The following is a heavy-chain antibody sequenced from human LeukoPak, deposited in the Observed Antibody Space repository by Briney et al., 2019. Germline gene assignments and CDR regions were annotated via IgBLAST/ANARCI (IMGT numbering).Heavy chain of an antibody. J-gene: IGHJ4*02. Sequence: SETLSLTCSAFGGSISRSNYYWAWIRQPPGKELEWIGSIYYSGSTSYNPSLRSRVTISVDTSKNQFSLKLGSVTAADTAVYYCARNASDSGTTYFDYWGQGTLVTVSS. V-gene: IGHV4-39*01. D-gene: IGHD1-26*01. CDR2: IYYSGST. CDR1: GGSISRSNYY. CDR3: ARNASDSGTTYFDY.